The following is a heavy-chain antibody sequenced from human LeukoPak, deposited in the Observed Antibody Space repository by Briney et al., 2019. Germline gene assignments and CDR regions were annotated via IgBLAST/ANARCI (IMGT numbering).Heavy chain of an antibody. Sequence: GGSLRLSCAASGFTFSSYSMNWVRQAPGKGLEWVSSISSSSSYIYYADSVKGRFTISRDNAKNSLYLQMNSLRAEDTAVYYCARDRDYDTMFDYWGQGTLVTVSS. CDR2: ISSSSSYI. V-gene: IGHV3-21*01. D-gene: IGHD3-9*01. J-gene: IGHJ4*02. CDR3: ARDRDYDTMFDY. CDR1: GFTFSSYS.